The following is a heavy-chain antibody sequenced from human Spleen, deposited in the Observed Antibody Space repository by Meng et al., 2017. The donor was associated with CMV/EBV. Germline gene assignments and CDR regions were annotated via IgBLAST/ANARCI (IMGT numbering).Heavy chain of an antibody. CDR2: IYSGGST. Sequence: VSSNYMSWVRQAPGKGLEWVSVIYSGGSTYYADSVKGRFTISRDNSKNTLYLQMNSLRAEDTAVYYCARMFSICSSTSCRPGWFDPWGQGTLVTVSS. D-gene: IGHD2-2*01. V-gene: IGHV3-66*02. CDR3: ARMFSICSSTSCRPGWFDP. J-gene: IGHJ5*02. CDR1: VSSNY.